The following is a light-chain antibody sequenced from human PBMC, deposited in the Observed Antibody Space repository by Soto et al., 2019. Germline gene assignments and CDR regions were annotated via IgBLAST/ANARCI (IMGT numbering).Light chain of an antibody. Sequence: DIQMTHSPSTLSASVGDRVAITSRASQSISSWLAWYQQKPGKAPKLLIYDASSLESGVPSRFSATVSGTEFSLTITSLQPEDFATYYCQQLFDSPITFGQGTRLEIK. J-gene: IGKJ5*01. CDR1: QSISSW. V-gene: IGKV1-5*01. CDR3: QQLFDSPIT. CDR2: DAS.